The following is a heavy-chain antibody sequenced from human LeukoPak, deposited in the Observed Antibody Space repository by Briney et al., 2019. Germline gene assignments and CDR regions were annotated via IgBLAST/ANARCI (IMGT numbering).Heavy chain of an antibody. Sequence: HPGRSLRLSCAASGFTFSSYGMHWVRQAPGKGLEWVAVIWYDGSNKYYADSMKGRFTISRDNSKNTLYLQMNSLRAEDTAVYYCASNIVGATFDYWGQGTLVTVSS. CDR3: ASNIVGATFDY. CDR2: IWYDGSNK. V-gene: IGHV3-33*01. CDR1: GFTFSSYG. J-gene: IGHJ4*02. D-gene: IGHD1-26*01.